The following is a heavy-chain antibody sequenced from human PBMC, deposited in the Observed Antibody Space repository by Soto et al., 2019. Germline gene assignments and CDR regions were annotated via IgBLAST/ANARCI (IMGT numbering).Heavy chain of an antibody. CDR3: ARDIGGDYGMDV. CDR2: IWYDGSNK. CDR1: GFTFSSYG. V-gene: IGHV3-33*01. D-gene: IGHD3-16*02. J-gene: IGHJ6*02. Sequence: QVQLVESGGGVVQPGRSLRLSCAASGFTFSSYGMHWVRQAPGEGLEWVAVIWYDGSNKYYADSVKGRFTISRDNSKNTLYLQMNSLRAEDTAVYYCARDIGGDYGMDVWGQGTTVTVSS.